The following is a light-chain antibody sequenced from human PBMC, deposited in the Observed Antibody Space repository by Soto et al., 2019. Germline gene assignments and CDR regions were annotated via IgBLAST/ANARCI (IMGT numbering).Light chain of an antibody. J-gene: IGKJ5*01. CDR3: QQYNNWIT. CDR2: GAS. CDR1: QSVGSN. V-gene: IGKV3-15*01. Sequence: EIVMTQSPATLSVSPGERVTLSCRARQSVGSNLAWYQQKPGQAPRLLIYGASTRATGIPARFSGSGSETEFTLTISSLQSEDFAVYYCQQYNNWITFGQGTRLEIK.